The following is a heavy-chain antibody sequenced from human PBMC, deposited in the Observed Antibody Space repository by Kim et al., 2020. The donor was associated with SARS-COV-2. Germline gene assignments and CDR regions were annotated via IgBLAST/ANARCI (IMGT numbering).Heavy chain of an antibody. Sequence: GGSLRLSCAASGFTFSSYAMNWVRQAPGKGLEWVSAISGSGSSTYYADSVKGRFTISRDNSKNTLYLQMSSLRAEDTAVYYCAKSETEGYFDYWGQGTLVTVSS. V-gene: IGHV3-23*01. J-gene: IGHJ4*02. CDR2: ISGSGSST. CDR3: AKSETEGYFDY. CDR1: GFTFSSYA.